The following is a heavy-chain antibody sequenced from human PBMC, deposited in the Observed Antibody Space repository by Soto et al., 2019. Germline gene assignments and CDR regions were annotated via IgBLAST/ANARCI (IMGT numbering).Heavy chain of an antibody. CDR2: IYYSGST. V-gene: IGHV4-39*01. CDR3: ARRKGIVVVVDGAFDI. D-gene: IGHD2-15*01. CDR1: GGSISSSSYY. Sequence: SETLSLTCTVSGGSISSSSYYWGWIRQPPGKGLEWIGSIYYSGSTYYNPSLKSRVTVSVDTSKNQFFLKLSSVTAADTAVYYCARRKGIVVVVDGAFDIWGQGTMVTVSS. J-gene: IGHJ3*02.